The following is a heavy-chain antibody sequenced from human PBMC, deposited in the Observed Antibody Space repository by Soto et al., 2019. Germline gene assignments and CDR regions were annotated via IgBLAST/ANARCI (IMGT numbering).Heavy chain of an antibody. J-gene: IGHJ6*02. CDR1: GYSFTSYW. CDR2: IDPSDSYT. Sequence: LTISCKGSGYSFTSYWISWVRQMPGKGLERMGRIDPSDSYTNYSPSFQGHVTISADKSISTAYLQWSSLKASDTAMYYCASQGYCSSTSCSDYYGMDVWGQGTTVTVSS. V-gene: IGHV5-10-1*01. CDR3: ASQGYCSSTSCSDYYGMDV. D-gene: IGHD2-2*01.